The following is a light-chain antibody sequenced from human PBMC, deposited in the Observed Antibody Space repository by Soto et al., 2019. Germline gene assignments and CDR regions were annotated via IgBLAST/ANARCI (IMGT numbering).Light chain of an antibody. Sequence: EIVMTQSPATLSVSPGERATLSCSASQSVSSYLAWYQQKPGLPPRLLIYDASTRATGIPDRFSGSGSGTDCTLTISSRQSADFAVYYCQEYSNWPPLYTFGRGTKLEIK. CDR2: DAS. CDR1: QSVSSY. V-gene: IGKV3-15*01. J-gene: IGKJ2*01. CDR3: QEYSNWPPLYT.